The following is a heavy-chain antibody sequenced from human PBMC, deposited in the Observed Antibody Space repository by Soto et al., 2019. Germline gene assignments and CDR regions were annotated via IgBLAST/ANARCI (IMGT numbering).Heavy chain of an antibody. Sequence: QVQLVQSGAEVKKPGSSVKVSCKASGGTFSSYAISWVRQAPGQGLEWMGGIIPIFGTANYAQKFQGRVTITADESTSTAYMELSSLRSEDTAVYYCARDGISCSGGSCGGAYYYYGMDVWGQGTTVTVSS. CDR3: ARDGISCSGGSCGGAYYYYGMDV. J-gene: IGHJ6*02. CDR2: IIPIFGTA. V-gene: IGHV1-69*01. CDR1: GGTFSSYA. D-gene: IGHD2-15*01.